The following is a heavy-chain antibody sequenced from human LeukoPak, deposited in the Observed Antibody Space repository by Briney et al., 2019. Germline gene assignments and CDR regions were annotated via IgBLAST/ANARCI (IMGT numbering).Heavy chain of an antibody. V-gene: IGHV3-23*01. CDR3: AKANYYDSSGYYLGGFDY. CDR2: ISGSGGST. CDR1: GFTFSSYA. J-gene: IGHJ4*02. Sequence: GGSLRLSCAAPGFTFSSYAMSWVRQAPGKGLEWVSAISGSGGSTYYADSVKGRFTISRDNSKNTLYLQMNSLRAEDTAVYYCAKANYYDSSGYYLGGFDYWGQGTLVTVSS. D-gene: IGHD3-22*01.